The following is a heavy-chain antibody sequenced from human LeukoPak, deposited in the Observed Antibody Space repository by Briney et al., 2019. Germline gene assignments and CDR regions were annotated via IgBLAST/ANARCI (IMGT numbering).Heavy chain of an antibody. D-gene: IGHD3-9*01. CDR1: GYTFTSYD. V-gene: IGHV1-8*01. J-gene: IGHJ6*02. Sequence: ASVKVSCKASGYTFTSYDINWVRQATGQGLEWMGWMNPNSGNTGYAQKFQGRVTMTRNTSISTAYMELSSLRSEDTAVYYCARVLRYFDWLSSPSYGMDVWGQGTTVTVSS. CDR2: MNPNSGNT. CDR3: ARVLRYFDWLSSPSYGMDV.